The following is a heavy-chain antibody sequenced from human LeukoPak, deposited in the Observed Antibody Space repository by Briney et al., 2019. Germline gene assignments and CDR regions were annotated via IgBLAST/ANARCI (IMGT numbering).Heavy chain of an antibody. CDR2: IYYSGST. V-gene: IGHV4-39*01. Sequence: SETLSLTCTVSGASISSYYWGWIRQPPGKGLEWIGSIYYSGSTYYNPSLKSRVTISVDTSKNQFSLKLSSVTAADTAVYYCARRSGYGDYGDLFDYWGQGTLVTVSS. J-gene: IGHJ4*02. D-gene: IGHD4-17*01. CDR1: GASISSYY. CDR3: ARRSGYGDYGDLFDY.